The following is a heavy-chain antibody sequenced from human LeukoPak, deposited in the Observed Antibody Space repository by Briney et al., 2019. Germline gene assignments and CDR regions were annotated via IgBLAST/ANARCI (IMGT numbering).Heavy chain of an antibody. CDR2: IYYSGST. CDR3: ARDRRTMITFGGVIVPLDV. V-gene: IGHV4-31*03. CDR1: GGSISSGGYY. J-gene: IGHJ6*02. D-gene: IGHD3-16*02. Sequence: PSETLSLTCTVSGGSISSGGYYWSWIRQHPGKGLEWIGYIYYSGSTYYNPSLKSRVTISVDTSKNQFSLKLSSVTAADTAVYYCARDRRTMITFGGVIVPLDVWGQGTTVTVSS.